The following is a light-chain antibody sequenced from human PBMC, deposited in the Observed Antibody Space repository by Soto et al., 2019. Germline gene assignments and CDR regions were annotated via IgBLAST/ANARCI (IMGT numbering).Light chain of an antibody. CDR2: GVF. Sequence: ETVLTQSPGTVSLSPGERATLSCTTSQNVSSNYLAWYQQKPGQAPRLLIYGVFTRATGIPDRFSGSGSGTDFTLTISGLEPEDSAVYYCQHYDGSPRTFGQGTKLEI. V-gene: IGKV3-20*01. CDR3: QHYDGSPRT. J-gene: IGKJ2*01. CDR1: QNVSSNY.